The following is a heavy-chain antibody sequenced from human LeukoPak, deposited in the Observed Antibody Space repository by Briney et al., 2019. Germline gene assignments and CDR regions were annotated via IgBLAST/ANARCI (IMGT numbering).Heavy chain of an antibody. CDR2: INPNSGGT. CDR1: GYTFTGYY. V-gene: IGHV1-2*02. J-gene: IGHJ4*02. CDR3: ARESRNWNSPEGYYFDY. Sequence: VASVKVSCKASGYTFTGYYMHWVRQAPGQGLERMGWINPNSGGTNYAQKFRGRVTMTRDTSISTAYMELSRLRSDDTAVYYCARESRNWNSPEGYYFDYWGQETLVTVSS. D-gene: IGHD1-7*01.